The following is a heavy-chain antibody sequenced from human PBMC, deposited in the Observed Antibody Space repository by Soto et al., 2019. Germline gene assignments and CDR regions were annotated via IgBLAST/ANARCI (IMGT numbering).Heavy chain of an antibody. CDR3: EKAPYSGSYYVWFDP. V-gene: IGHV3-23*01. J-gene: IGHJ5*02. Sequence: WGSLRLSCASSGFTFSSYAMSWVRQAPGKGLEWVSAISGSGGSTYYADSVKGRFTISRDNSKNTLYLQMNSLRAEDTAVYYCEKAPYSGSYYVWFDPWGQGTLVTVSS. D-gene: IGHD1-26*01. CDR2: ISGSGGST. CDR1: GFTFSSYA.